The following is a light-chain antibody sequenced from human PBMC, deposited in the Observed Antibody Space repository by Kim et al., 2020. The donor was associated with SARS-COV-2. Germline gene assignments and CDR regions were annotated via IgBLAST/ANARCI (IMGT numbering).Light chain of an antibody. Sequence: GQSVTISCTGTDRDVGGYNYVSGDRRHPGKAPKLMIYDVSKRPAGVPDRFSGSKSGNTASLTISGLQAEDEADYYCCSYAGSYTYVFGAGTKSPS. CDR3: CSYAGSYTYV. CDR1: DRDVGGYNY. CDR2: DVS. J-gene: IGLJ1*01. V-gene: IGLV2-11*01.